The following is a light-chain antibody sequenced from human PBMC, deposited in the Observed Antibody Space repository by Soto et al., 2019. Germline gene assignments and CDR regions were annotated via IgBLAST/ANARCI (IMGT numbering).Light chain of an antibody. J-gene: IGKJ3*01. Sequence: DIVMTQSPLSLSVTPGEPASISCRSSQSLLHSNGYNYLDWYLQKPGQSPQLLIYLGSNRASGVTDRFSGSGSGTDFTLKISRVEAEDVGVYYCMQALQTVFTFGPGTKVDIK. CDR2: LGS. CDR3: MQALQTVFT. CDR1: QSLLHSNGYNY. V-gene: IGKV2-28*01.